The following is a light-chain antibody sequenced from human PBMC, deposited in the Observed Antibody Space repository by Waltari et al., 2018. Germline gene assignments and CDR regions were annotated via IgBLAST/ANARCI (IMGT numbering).Light chain of an antibody. CDR2: DNN. CDR3: ETWDGSLRGVV. Sequence: QSVLTQPPSVSAAPGQKVTISCSGSSTNIGNHPLSWYQQVPGTAPKLLIYDNNERPSWIPDRFSGSQSGTSATLGITGLQTGDAADYYCETWDGSLRGVVFGGGTKLTVL. J-gene: IGLJ2*01. CDR1: STNIGNHP. V-gene: IGLV1-51*01.